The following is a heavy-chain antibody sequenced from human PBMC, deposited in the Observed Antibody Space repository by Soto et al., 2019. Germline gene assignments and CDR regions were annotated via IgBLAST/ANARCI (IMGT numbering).Heavy chain of an antibody. Sequence: GGSLRLSCAASGFTFISYAMHWVRQAPGKGLEWVAVISYDGSNKYYADSVKGRFTISRDNSKNTLYLQMNSLRAEDTAVYYCARDPYYDSSGYYAYWGQGTLVTVSS. CDR1: GFTFISYA. D-gene: IGHD3-22*01. J-gene: IGHJ4*02. CDR3: ARDPYYDSSGYYAY. V-gene: IGHV3-30-3*01. CDR2: ISYDGSNK.